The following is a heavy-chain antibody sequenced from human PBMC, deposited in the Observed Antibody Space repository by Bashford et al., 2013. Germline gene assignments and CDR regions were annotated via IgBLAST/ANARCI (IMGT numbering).Heavy chain of an antibody. V-gene: IGHV3-33*01. CDR2: IRSDGITK. CDR3: ARDADTSDSIWYFDL. J-gene: IGHJ2*01. D-gene: IGHD3-22*01. Sequence: VRQAPGKGLEWLAAIRSDGITKYLQTREGRFTVSRDNSQNTLYLQMNSLRAEDTAVYSCARDADTSDSIWYFDLWGRGHPGHRLL.